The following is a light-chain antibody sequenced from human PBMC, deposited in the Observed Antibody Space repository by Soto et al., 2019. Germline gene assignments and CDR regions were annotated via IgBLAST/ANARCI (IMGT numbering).Light chain of an antibody. CDR1: QSVSSSY. CDR3: QQRANWPLT. CDR2: DAS. Sequence: EIVMTQSPSTLSVSPGEGSTLSCMASQSVSSSYLAWYQQKPGQAPRLLIYDASNRATGVPARFSGSGSGTDFTLTISSLESEDFAVYYCQQRANWPLTFGGGTKVDI. J-gene: IGKJ4*01. V-gene: IGKV3D-20*02.